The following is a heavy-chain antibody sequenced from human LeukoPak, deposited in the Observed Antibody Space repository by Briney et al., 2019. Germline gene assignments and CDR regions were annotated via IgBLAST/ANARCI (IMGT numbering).Heavy chain of an antibody. V-gene: IGHV3-30*01. CDR2: ISFDGSKK. J-gene: IGHJ4*02. CDR1: GFTFSAYN. D-gene: IGHD2-15*01. Sequence: GGSLRLSCAASGFTFSAYNMHWVRQAPGKGLEWVAVISFDGSKKYYADSVKGRFTISRDNSKNTLYLQMNSLRADDTAVYYCAGDWKGTCGGESCYSSTLVGWGQGTLVPVSS. CDR3: AGDWKGTCGGESCYSSTLVG.